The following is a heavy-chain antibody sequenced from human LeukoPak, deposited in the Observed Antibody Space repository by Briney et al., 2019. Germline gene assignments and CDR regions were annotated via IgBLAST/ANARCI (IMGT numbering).Heavy chain of an antibody. CDR1: RFTVSSNY. CDR2: MSGSGGST. Sequence: GESLRLSCAASRFTVSSNYMNSFRQAPGKGLEWVSSMSGSGGSTYYAASVKGRFTISRDDSKNTPHLQMNSLRAEDTAVYYCARVRYGELDVWGQGTTVTVSS. CDR3: ARVRYGELDV. V-gene: IGHV3-23*01. D-gene: IGHD4-17*01. J-gene: IGHJ6*02.